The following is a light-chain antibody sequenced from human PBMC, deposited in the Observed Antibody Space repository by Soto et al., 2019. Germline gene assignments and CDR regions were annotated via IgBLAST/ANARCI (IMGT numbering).Light chain of an antibody. J-gene: IGKJ5*01. CDR2: DAS. CDR3: QQYGSSPIT. CDR1: ESVSRN. Sequence: EVVMTQSPGTRSVSPLGRATLSFMASESVSRNLASYQQKPRHAPTRLIYDASTRATGIPDRFSGSGSGTDFTLTISRLEPEDFAVYYCQQYGSSPITFGQGTRLEIK. V-gene: IGKV3-20*01.